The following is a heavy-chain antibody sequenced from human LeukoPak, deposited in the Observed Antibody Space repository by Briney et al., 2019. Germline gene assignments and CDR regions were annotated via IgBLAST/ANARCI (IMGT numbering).Heavy chain of an antibody. Sequence: GGSLRLSCAASGFTFSDYYMSWIRQAPGKGLEWVSYISSSGSTIYYADSVTGRFTISRDNAKNSLYLQMNSLRAEDTAVYYCARERANGRSPPHGMDVWGHGTTVTVSS. CDR2: ISSSGSTI. D-gene: IGHD1-26*01. V-gene: IGHV3-11*01. CDR3: ARERANGRSPPHGMDV. J-gene: IGHJ6*02. CDR1: GFTFSDYY.